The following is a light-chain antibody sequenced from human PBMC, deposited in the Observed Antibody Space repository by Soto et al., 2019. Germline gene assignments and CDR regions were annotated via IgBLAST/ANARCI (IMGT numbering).Light chain of an antibody. CDR3: QHINCYPLT. CDR2: GAS. Sequence: DIQMTQSPPTLSASVGDRVTITCRASQSIRHYLAWYQQMPGKAPKLLIYGASTLQSGVPSRFSGSGSGTEFTLTISSLQPDDFATYFCQHINCYPLTFGQGTQLEI. J-gene: IGKJ1*01. CDR1: QSIRHY. V-gene: IGKV1-5*01.